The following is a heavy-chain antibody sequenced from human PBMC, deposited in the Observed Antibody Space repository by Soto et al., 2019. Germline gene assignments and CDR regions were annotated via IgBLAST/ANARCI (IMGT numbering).Heavy chain of an antibody. CDR1: GDSVSSNSAA. CDR2: TYYRSKWYN. V-gene: IGHV6-1*01. D-gene: IGHD1-1*01. Sequence: PSQTLSLTCAISGDSVSSNSAAWNWIRQSPSRGLKWLGRTYYRSKWYNDYAVSVKSRITINPDTSKNQFSLQLNSVTPEDTAVYYCARDSHPYNWNGDAPDAFDIWGQGTMVTVSS. J-gene: IGHJ3*02. CDR3: ARDSHPYNWNGDAPDAFDI.